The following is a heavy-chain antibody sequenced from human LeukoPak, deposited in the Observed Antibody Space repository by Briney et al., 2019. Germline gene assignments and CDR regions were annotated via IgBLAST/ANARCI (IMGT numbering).Heavy chain of an antibody. CDR3: ARARVEYSSSFGGVLYFDY. CDR2: IVGTGVSR. D-gene: IGHD6-6*01. V-gene: IGHV3-23*01. J-gene: IGHJ4*02. Sequence: HPGGSLRLSCAASGFTFSSHAMSWVRQAPGKGLEWVSSIVGTGVSRDYADSVKGRFTISRDNAKNSLYLQMNSLRAEDTAVYYCARARVEYSSSFGGVLYFDYWGQGTLVTVSS. CDR1: GFTFSSHA.